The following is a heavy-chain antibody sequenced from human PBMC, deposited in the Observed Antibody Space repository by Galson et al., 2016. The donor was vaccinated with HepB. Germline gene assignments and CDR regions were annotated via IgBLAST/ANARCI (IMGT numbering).Heavy chain of an antibody. CDR3: AKDVDTAMVPYAFDI. J-gene: IGHJ3*02. CDR2: ISGRGGRT. Sequence: SLRLSCAASGFTFSNYAMSWVRQAPGKGLEWVSGISGRGGRTYYADSVKGRFTLSRDTSKDTLYLQMNSLRAEDTAVYYCAKDVDTAMVPYAFDIWGQGSMVTVAS. CDR1: GFTFSNYA. D-gene: IGHD5-18*01. V-gene: IGHV3-23*01.